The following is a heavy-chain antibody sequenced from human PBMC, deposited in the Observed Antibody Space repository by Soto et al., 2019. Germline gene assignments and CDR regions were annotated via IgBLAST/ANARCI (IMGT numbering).Heavy chain of an antibody. CDR1: GFTFDDYA. D-gene: IGHD1-26*01. J-gene: IGHJ4*02. CDR2: ISWNSGSI. V-gene: IGHV3-9*01. Sequence: GGSLRLSCAASGFTFDDYAMHWVRQAPGKGLEWVSGISWNSGSIGYADSVKGRFTISRDNAKNSLYLQMNSLRAEDTALYYCAKDVSDGGIVGATLSHWGQGTLVTVS. CDR3: AKDVSDGGIVGATLSH.